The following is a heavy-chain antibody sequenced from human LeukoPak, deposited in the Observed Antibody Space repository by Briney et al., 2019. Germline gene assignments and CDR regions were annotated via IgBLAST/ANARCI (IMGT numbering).Heavy chain of an antibody. Sequence: GGSLRLSCAASGFTFSSYWMSWVRQAPVKGLEWVANIKQDGSEKYYVDSVKGRFTISRDNAKNSLYLQMNSLRAEDTAVYYCAREGATDVYYYYGMDVWGQGTTVTVSS. J-gene: IGHJ6*02. CDR3: AREGATDVYYYYGMDV. D-gene: IGHD1-14*01. V-gene: IGHV3-7*01. CDR2: IKQDGSEK. CDR1: GFTFSSYW.